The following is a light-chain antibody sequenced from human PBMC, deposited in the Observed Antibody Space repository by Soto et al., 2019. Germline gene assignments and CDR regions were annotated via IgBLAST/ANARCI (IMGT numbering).Light chain of an antibody. CDR3: QQGYSPLLT. J-gene: IGKJ4*01. V-gene: IGKV1-39*01. CDR2: GTS. CDR1: QSISKY. Sequence: DIQMTQSPSSLSASVGDRVTLTCRASQSISKYLNWYQVKSGKGPKLLIYGTSTLQSGVPSRFSGSGSVTDFTLTINNLQPEDFAVYYCQQGYSPLLTFGGGTRVEIK.